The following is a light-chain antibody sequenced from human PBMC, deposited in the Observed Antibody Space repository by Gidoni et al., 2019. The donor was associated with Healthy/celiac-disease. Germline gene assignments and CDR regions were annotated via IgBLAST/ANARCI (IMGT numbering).Light chain of an antibody. CDR2: AAS. J-gene: IGKJ2*03. Sequence: VIWMTQSPSLLSASTGDRVTISCQMSQGISSYLAWYQQKPGQAPELLIYAASTLQSGVPSRFSGSGSGTEFTLTISGLQSEDFATYYCQQYYSFPPRFGQGTKLEIK. CDR3: QQYYSFPPR. V-gene: IGKV1D-8*01. CDR1: QGISSY.